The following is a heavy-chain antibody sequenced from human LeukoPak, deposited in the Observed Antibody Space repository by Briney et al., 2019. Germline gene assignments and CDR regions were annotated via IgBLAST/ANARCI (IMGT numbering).Heavy chain of an antibody. Sequence: GGSLRLSCSASGFTFCAYFMHWVRQAPGKGLQYVSSISSNEYDTYYADSVKGRSTISRDNSKNTLFLQMNNLRPEDTAVYYCVKDLNGTWSFDYWGRGTLVTVSS. J-gene: IGHJ4*02. V-gene: IGHV3-64D*06. D-gene: IGHD2-8*01. CDR3: VKDLNGTWSFDY. CDR2: ISSNEYDT. CDR1: GFTFCAYF.